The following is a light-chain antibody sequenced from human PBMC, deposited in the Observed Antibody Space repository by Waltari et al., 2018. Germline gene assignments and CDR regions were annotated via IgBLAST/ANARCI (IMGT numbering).Light chain of an antibody. Sequence: EIVLTQSPGTLSLSPGERATLSCRASQSVSSSYLAWYQQKPGQAPRLLIYGASRRATGIPDRFSGSGSGTDFTLTITRLEPDDLAVYYCQQYGNSRTFGQGTKVEIK. CDR1: QSVSSSY. CDR3: QQYGNSRT. CDR2: GAS. V-gene: IGKV3-20*01. J-gene: IGKJ1*01.